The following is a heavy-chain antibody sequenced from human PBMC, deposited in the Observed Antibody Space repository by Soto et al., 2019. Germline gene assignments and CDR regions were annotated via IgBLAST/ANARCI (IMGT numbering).Heavy chain of an antibody. CDR1: GFSFSDYS. V-gene: IGHV3-23*03. Sequence: GGSLRLSCAASGFSFSDYSMSWVRQAPGKGLEWVSFIDLSGTTTYYSDSVKGRFTICKENAKNTVFLQMNSLRDEDTAVYYCARVYGGAGNDAFDIWGQGTMVTVSS. CDR2: IDLSGTTT. J-gene: IGHJ3*02. D-gene: IGHD4-17*01. CDR3: ARVYGGAGNDAFDI.